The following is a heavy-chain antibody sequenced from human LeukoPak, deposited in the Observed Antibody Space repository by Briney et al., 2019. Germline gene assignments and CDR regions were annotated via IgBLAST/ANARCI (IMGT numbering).Heavy chain of an antibody. D-gene: IGHD2-21*02. CDR2: ISYDGSNK. V-gene: IGHV3-30*18. J-gene: IGHJ4*02. CDR1: GFTFSSYG. CDR3: AKAGPDTYCGGDCYFGTDY. Sequence: GGSLRLSCAASGFTFSSYGMHWVRQAPGKGLEWVAVISYDGSNKYYADSVKGRFTISRDNSKNTLYLQMNSLRAEDTAVYYCAKAGPDTYCGGDCYFGTDYWGQGTLVTVSS.